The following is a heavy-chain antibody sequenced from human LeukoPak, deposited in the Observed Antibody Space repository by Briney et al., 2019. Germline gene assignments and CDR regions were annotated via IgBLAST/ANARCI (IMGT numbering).Heavy chain of an antibody. J-gene: IGHJ6*02. CDR3: ARDSAVTIFFSPLMDV. CDR2: ISYDGSNK. V-gene: IGHV3-30*03. D-gene: IGHD3-9*01. CDR1: GFTSSSYG. Sequence: PGGSLRLSCAASGFTSSSYGMHWVRQAPGKGLEWVAVISYDGSNKYYADSVRGRFTISRDNSKITLSLQMNSLRTEDTAVYYCARDSAVTIFFSPLMDVWGQGTTVTVSS.